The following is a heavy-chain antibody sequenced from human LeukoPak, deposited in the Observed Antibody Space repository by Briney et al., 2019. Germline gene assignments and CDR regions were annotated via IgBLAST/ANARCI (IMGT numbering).Heavy chain of an antibody. V-gene: IGHV3-23*01. J-gene: IGHJ4*02. CDR2: ISGSGGST. D-gene: IGHD3-16*02. CDR3: ATGHLWGSYRFDY. Sequence: PGGSLRLSCAASGFTFSSYAMSWVRQAPGKGLEWVSAISGSGGSTYYSDSVKGRFTISRDNSNNTLYLQMNSLRVEDTAVYYCATGHLWGSYRFDYWGQGTLVTVSS. CDR1: GFTFSSYA.